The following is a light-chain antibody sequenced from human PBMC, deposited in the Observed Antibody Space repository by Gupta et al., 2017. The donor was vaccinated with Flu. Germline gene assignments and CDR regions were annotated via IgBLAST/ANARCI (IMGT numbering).Light chain of an antibody. J-gene: IGLJ1*01. Sequence: SSELSQAPAVAVALGQTVRIACRGDSLRSYYASWYQQKPGQAPVLVIYGENKRPSGIPDRFSGSTSGNTASLTITGAQAEDEADYYCSSRESTNSVLYVFGTGTEVTVL. V-gene: IGLV3-19*01. CDR2: GEN. CDR3: SSRESTNSVLYV. CDR1: SLRSYY.